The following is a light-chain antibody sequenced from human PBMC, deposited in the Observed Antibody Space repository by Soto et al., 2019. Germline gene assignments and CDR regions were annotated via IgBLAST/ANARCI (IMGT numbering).Light chain of an antibody. Sequence: HSALTQPASVSGSPGQSITISCTGTSSDVGLYDYVSWYQQHPGKAPQLMIYAVSNRPSGVSNRFSASKSGNTASLFISGLQAEDEADYYCSSYTSDSSYVFGSGTKLTVL. CDR3: SSYTSDSSYV. CDR1: SSDVGLYDY. CDR2: AVS. V-gene: IGLV2-14*01. J-gene: IGLJ1*01.